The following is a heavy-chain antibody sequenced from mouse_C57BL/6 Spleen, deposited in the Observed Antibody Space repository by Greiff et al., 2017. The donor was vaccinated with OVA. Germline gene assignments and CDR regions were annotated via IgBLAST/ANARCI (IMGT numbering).Heavy chain of an antibody. CDR2: IDPEDGDT. Sequence: EVQLQQSGAELVRPGASVKLSCTASGFNIKDYYMHWVKQRPEQGLEWIGRIDPEDGDTEYAPKLQGKATMTADTSSNTAYLQLSSLTSEDTAVYYCTTFHYGSSCFDYWGQGTTLTVSS. CDR1: GFNIKDYY. V-gene: IGHV14-1*01. J-gene: IGHJ2*01. CDR3: TTFHYGSSCFDY. D-gene: IGHD1-1*01.